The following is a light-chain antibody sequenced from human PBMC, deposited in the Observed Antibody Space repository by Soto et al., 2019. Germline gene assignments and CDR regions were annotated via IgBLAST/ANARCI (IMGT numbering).Light chain of an antibody. CDR2: GAS. CDR1: QSVSGRF. V-gene: IGKV3-20*01. J-gene: IGKJ1*01. Sequence: EIVLTQSPGTLSLSPGERATLSCRASQSVSGRFLTWYQQKGGQAPRLLIYGASTRATGIPDRFSGSGSGTDFTLTISRLEPEDFAVYYCQQYGSSPPTFGQGTKVDIK. CDR3: QQYGSSPPT.